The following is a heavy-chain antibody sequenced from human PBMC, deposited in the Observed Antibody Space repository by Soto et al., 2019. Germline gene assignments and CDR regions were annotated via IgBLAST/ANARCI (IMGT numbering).Heavy chain of an antibody. CDR3: ALTYVFSSSSGIYPFFAY. J-gene: IGHJ4*02. CDR2: IDWDDGK. V-gene: IGHV2-70*04. Sequence: SGPTLVNPTQTLTLTCTFSGFSLTASGMRVSWIRQPPGKALEWLARIDWDDGKFYSTSLKTRLTISKDTSKNQVVLTMTNMDSVDTATYCCALTYVFSSSSGIYPFFAYWAQGARVPSPQ. CDR1: GFSLTASGMR. D-gene: IGHD3-10*01.